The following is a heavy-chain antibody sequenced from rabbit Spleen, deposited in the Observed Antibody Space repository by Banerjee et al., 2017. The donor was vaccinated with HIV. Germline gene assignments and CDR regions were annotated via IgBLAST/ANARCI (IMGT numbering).Heavy chain of an antibody. Sequence: QSLEESGGDLVKPEGSLTLTCTASGFSFSSSYYMCWVRQAPGKGLECIACIYADRSGSTYYANWAKGRFTISRTSSTTVTLEMTSLTAADTATYFCARDPYALNGGGSFALWGQGTLVTVS. V-gene: IGHV1S40*01. D-gene: IGHD2-1*01. CDR2: IYADRSGST. CDR1: GFSFSSSYY. J-gene: IGHJ3*01. CDR3: ARDPYALNGGGSFAL.